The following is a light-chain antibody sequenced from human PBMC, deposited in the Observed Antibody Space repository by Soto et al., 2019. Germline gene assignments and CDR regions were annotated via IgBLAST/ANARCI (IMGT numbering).Light chain of an antibody. V-gene: IGKV1-5*03. CDR3: QQYADYSS. CDR2: KAT. Sequence: DIQMTQSPSTLPASVGDRVTVACRASQSIGSWLAWYQQKPGHAPKLLIYKATTRESGVPSRFSVSASGTEFTLTIARLQPDDFATYYCQQYADYSSFGQGTRVE. CDR1: QSIGSW. J-gene: IGKJ1*01.